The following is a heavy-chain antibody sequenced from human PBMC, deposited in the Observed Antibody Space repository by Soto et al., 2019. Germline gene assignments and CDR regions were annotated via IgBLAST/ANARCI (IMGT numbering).Heavy chain of an antibody. V-gene: IGHV3-30-3*01. CDR3: ARSADTAMVSPPDY. CDR1: GFTFSSYA. J-gene: IGHJ4*02. Sequence: QVQLVESGGGVVQPGRSLRLSCAASGFTFSSYAMHWVRQAPGKGLEWVAVISYDGSNKYYADSVKGRFTISRDNSKNTLYLQMNCLRAEDTAVYYCARSADTAMVSPPDYWGQGTLVTVSS. CDR2: ISYDGSNK. D-gene: IGHD5-18*01.